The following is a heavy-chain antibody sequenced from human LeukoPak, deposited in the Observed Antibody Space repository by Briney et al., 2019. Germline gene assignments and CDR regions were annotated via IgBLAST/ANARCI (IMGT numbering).Heavy chain of an antibody. V-gene: IGHV4-59*01. CDR2: VYSSGST. CDR1: GGSISTYY. Sequence: PGTLSLTCTISGGSISTYYWSWIRQPPGKGLEWIGDVYSSGSTDYDPSLKSRVTISLDTSQYQFSLNVTSIATADTALYCCARLTYSTSWYYFDFWGQGTLVTVSS. D-gene: IGHD6-13*01. J-gene: IGHJ4*02. CDR3: ARLTYSTSWYYFDF.